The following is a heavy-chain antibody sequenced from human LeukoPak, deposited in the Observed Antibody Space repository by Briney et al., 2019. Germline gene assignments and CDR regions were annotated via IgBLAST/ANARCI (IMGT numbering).Heavy chain of an antibody. J-gene: IGHJ6*03. CDR3: ASLSDDYVWGSYRWRSWDYYYMDV. CDR2: ISSSGSTI. Sequence: GGSLRLSCAASGFTFSDYYMSWIRQAPGKGLEWVSYISSSGSTIYYADSVKGRFTISRDNAKNSLYLQMNSLRAEDTAVYYCASLSDDYVWGSYRWRSWDYYYMDVWGKGTTVTVSS. D-gene: IGHD3-16*02. CDR1: GFTFSDYY. V-gene: IGHV3-11*04.